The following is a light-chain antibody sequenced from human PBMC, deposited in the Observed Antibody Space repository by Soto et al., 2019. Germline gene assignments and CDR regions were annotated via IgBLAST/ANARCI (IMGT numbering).Light chain of an antibody. V-gene: IGKV1-6*01. J-gene: IGKJ1*01. CDR2: GTS. CDR3: LQDSSYPRT. CDR1: QGIGTE. Sequence: AIQMTQSPSSLSASVGDRVTITCRASQGIGTELGWYQQRPGKAPRLLIYGTSTLQYGVPSRFSGSGSDTDFTLINSSLQPEDFATYYCLQDSSYPRTFGQGTKVEIK.